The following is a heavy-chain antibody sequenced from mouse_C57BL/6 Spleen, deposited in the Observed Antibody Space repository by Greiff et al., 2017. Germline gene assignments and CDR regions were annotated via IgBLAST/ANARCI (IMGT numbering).Heavy chain of an antibody. V-gene: IGHV5-6*02. Sequence: EVMLVESGGDLVKPGGSLKLSCAASGFTFSSYGMSWVRQTPDKRLEWVATISSGGSYTYYPDSVKGRFTISRDNAKNTLYLQMSSLKSEDTAVEYCGRRVDTSGFAYWGQGTMVTGSA. J-gene: IGHJ3*01. D-gene: IGHD1-1*02. CDR3: GRRVDTSGFAY. CDR2: ISSGGSYT. CDR1: GFTFSSYG.